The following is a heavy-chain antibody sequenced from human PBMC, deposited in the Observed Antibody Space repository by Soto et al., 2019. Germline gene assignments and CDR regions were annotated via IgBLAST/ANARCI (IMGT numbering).Heavy chain of an antibody. J-gene: IGHJ2*01. CDR3: ANANTTVPTDGYVAL. V-gene: IGHV3-30*18. CDR1: GFTFSSYG. D-gene: IGHD4-17*01. Sequence: QVQLVESGGGVVQPGRSLRLSCAASGFTFSSYGMHWVRQAPGKGLEWVAVISYDGSNKYYADSVKGRFTISRDNSXXTLYLQMNSLRAEDTAVYYCANANTTVPTDGYVALWGRGTLVTVSS. CDR2: ISYDGSNK.